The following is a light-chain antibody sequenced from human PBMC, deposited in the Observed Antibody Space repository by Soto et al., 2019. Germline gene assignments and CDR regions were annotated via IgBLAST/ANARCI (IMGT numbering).Light chain of an antibody. J-gene: IGKJ1*01. Sequence: EIVMTQSPATLSVSPGERATLSCRASQSVSSNLAWYQQKPGQAPRLLIYGASTRATGVPARFSGSWSGTLFTLTIASLQSEDFAVYYCQQYNTWTWTFGQGTKVDIK. CDR2: GAS. CDR3: QQYNTWTWT. V-gene: IGKV3-15*01. CDR1: QSVSSN.